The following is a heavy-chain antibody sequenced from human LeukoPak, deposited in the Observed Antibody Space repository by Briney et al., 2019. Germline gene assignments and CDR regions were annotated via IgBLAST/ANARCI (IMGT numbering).Heavy chain of an antibody. CDR2: IHYSGTS. Sequence: SETLSLTCTVSGDSITSYYWSWIRQPPGKGLEYIGYIHYSGTSDYNPSLKSRVTISLDTSKNQFSLRLTSVIAADTAVYYCAIRHRGATSDLDWFDPWGQGTLVTVSS. V-gene: IGHV4-59*08. CDR3: AIRHRGATSDLDWFDP. CDR1: GDSITSYY. J-gene: IGHJ5*02. D-gene: IGHD1-26*01.